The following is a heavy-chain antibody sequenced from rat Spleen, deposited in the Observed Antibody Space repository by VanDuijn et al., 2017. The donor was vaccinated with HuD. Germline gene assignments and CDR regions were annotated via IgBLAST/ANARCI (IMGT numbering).Heavy chain of an antibody. CDR3: ERHCVEGSYYFYWYFDF. Sequence: EVQLVESGGGLVQPGRSMKLSCEASGFTFSNYGMAWVRQAPTKGLEWVASISTGGGNTYYRDSVKGRFTISRDNAKNTLYLQMDSLRSEDTATYDCERHCVEGSYYFYWYFDFWGPGTMVTVSS. D-gene: IGHD1-12*02. CDR1: GFTFSNYG. V-gene: IGHV5S13*01. CDR2: ISTGGGNT. J-gene: IGHJ1*01.